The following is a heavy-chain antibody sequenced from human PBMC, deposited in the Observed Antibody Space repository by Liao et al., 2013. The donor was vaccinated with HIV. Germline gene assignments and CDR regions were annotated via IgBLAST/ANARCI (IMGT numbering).Heavy chain of an antibody. V-gene: IGHV4-39*07. J-gene: IGHJ4*02. CDR3: ARAVDYYASGSWVTSRYFDS. D-gene: IGHD3-10*01. Sequence: QMQLQESGPGLVKPSETLSLTCTVSGGSISRSSYYWGWIRQPPGKGLEWIASMYYSGDTHHNPSLKSRVTISVDTSKNQFSLKLSTVTAADTAVYYCARAVDYYASGSWVTSRYFDSWGLGTLVTVSS. CDR1: GGSISRSSYY. CDR2: MYYSGDT.